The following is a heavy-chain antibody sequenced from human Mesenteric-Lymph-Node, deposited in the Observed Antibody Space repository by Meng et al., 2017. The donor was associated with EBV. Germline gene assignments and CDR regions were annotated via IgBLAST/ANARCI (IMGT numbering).Heavy chain of an antibody. D-gene: IGHD2-8*01. V-gene: IGHV4-39*07. CDR3: SREHPGVTNWFDP. CDR1: CASIRSFSYD. Sequence: HGSGPGIGNPSETLSLTVSGSCASIRSFSYDCAWIRQPPGKGLELIWNIYSTWSTCYNPSLKSQVTISIDTSRNQFSLNLSSVTAADTAIYFCSREHPGVTNWFDPWGQGTLVTVSS. CDR2: IYSTWST. J-gene: IGHJ5*02.